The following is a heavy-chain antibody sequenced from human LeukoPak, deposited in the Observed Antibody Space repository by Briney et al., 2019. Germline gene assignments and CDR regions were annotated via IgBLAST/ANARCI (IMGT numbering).Heavy chain of an antibody. CDR2: ISDSGTT. D-gene: IGHD1-1*01. V-gene: IGHV4-59*01. Sequence: SETLSLTCTVSGGSISRYYWSWIRQPPGKGLEWFGYISDSGTTNYNPSLKSRVTISVDTSKKESSLKLSSVTAADTAVYYCARVTWFPGTSYYYMDVWGKGTTVTVSS. CDR1: GGSISRYY. CDR3: ARVTWFPGTSYYYMDV. J-gene: IGHJ6*03.